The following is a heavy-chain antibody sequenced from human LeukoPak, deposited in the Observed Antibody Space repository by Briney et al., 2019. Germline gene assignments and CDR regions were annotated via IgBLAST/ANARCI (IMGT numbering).Heavy chain of an antibody. CDR1: GYTFTSYG. D-gene: IGHD3-10*01. Sequence: GSVKVSCKASGYTFTSYGISWVRQAPGQGLEWMGWISAYNGNTNYAQKLQGRVTMTTDTSTSTAYMELRSLRSDDTALYYCAKASTMVLSAILNWFDPWGQGTLVTVSS. V-gene: IGHV1-18*01. J-gene: IGHJ5*02. CDR2: ISAYNGNT. CDR3: AKASTMVLSAILNWFDP.